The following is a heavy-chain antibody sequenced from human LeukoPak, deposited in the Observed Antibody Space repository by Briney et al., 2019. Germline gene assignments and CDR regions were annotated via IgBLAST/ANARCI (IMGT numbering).Heavy chain of an antibody. Sequence: PGGSLRLSCAASGFIFSSYAMHWVRQAPVSGLEWVAVISYDRSNKYYADSVKGRFTISRDNSKNTLYLQMNSLRAEDTAVYYCARDHSGGGDDFWGQGTLVTVSS. CDR3: ARDHSGGGDDF. CDR2: ISYDRSNK. CDR1: GFIFSSYA. J-gene: IGHJ4*02. D-gene: IGHD2-15*01. V-gene: IGHV3-30*04.